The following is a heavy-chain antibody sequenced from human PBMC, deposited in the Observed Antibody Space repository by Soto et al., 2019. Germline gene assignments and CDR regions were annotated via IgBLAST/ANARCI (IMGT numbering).Heavy chain of an antibody. J-gene: IGHJ4*02. CDR2: IYYRGNA. D-gene: IGHD3-9*01. Sequence: QLQLQESGPGLVKPSETLSLTCSVSDDSINSDKYYWGWIRQPPGKGLEWIGSIYYRGNAYYNPSLQTRVTISLDEPKGQFSLKLNSVTAADSAVYFCARLEGLATISYYFDFWGPGALVTVSS. V-gene: IGHV4-39*01. CDR3: ARLEGLATISYYFDF. CDR1: DDSINSDKYY.